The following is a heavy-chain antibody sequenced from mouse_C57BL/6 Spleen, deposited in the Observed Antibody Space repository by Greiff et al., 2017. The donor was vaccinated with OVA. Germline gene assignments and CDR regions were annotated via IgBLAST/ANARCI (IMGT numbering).Heavy chain of an antibody. Sequence: VQLQQPGAELVKPGASVKLSCKASGYTFTSYWMHWVKQRPGQGLEWIGMIHPNRGSTNYNEKFKGKATLTVDKSSSTAYMQLSSLTSEDAAVYDCARPYYYGSSDWYFDVWGTGTTVTVSS. J-gene: IGHJ1*03. CDR2: IHPNRGST. CDR1: GYTFTSYW. V-gene: IGHV1-64*01. CDR3: ARPYYYGSSDWYFDV. D-gene: IGHD1-1*01.